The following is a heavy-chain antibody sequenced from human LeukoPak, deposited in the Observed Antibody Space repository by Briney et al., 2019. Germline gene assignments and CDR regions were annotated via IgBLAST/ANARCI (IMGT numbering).Heavy chain of an antibody. CDR3: TTDLWFGELSVDY. D-gene: IGHD3-10*01. CDR1: GFTFSNAW. CDR2: IKSKTDGGTT. Sequence: GGSLRLSCAASGFTFSNAWMSWVRQAPGKGLEWVGRIKSKTDGGTTDYAAPVKGRFTISRDDSRNTLYLQMNSLKTEDTAVYYCTTDLWFGELSVDYWGQGTLVTVSS. V-gene: IGHV3-15*01. J-gene: IGHJ4*02.